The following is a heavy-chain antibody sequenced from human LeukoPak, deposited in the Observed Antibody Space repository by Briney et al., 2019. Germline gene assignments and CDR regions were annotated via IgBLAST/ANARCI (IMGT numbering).Heavy chain of an antibody. D-gene: IGHD1-14*01. V-gene: IGHV1-2*06. CDR2: INLNSGGT. CDR3: AREDLPGPDY. CDR1: GYTFTGYY. Sequence: ASVKVSWKASGYTFTGYYMHWVRQAPGQGLEWMGRINLNSGGTNYAQKFQGRVTMTRDTSISTVYMELSRLRSDDTAVYYCAREDLPGPDYWGPGTLVTVSS. J-gene: IGHJ4*02.